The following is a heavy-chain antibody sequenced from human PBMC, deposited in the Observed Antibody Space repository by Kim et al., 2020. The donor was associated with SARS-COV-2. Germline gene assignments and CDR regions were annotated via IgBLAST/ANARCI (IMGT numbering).Heavy chain of an antibody. Sequence: DSGKGRFTISRDNAKNSLYLQMNSLRAEDTAVYYCARDHSSRNYYYGMDVWGQGTTVTVSS. V-gene: IGHV3-21*01. D-gene: IGHD6-13*01. J-gene: IGHJ6*02. CDR3: ARDHSSRNYYYGMDV.